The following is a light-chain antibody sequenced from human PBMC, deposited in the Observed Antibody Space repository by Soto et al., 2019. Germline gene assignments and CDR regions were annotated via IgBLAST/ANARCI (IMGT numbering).Light chain of an antibody. CDR3: QHLDSFPLA. Sequence: DIQLTQSPSFLSVSVGDRVTITCRASQSISSHVAWYRQKSGKAPMLLIYAASTWQSGVPSRFSGSGSGTEFTLTISSLHPEDFATYYCQHLDSFPLAFGEGTTVEI. CDR2: AAS. CDR1: QSISSH. J-gene: IGKJ4*01. V-gene: IGKV1-9*01.